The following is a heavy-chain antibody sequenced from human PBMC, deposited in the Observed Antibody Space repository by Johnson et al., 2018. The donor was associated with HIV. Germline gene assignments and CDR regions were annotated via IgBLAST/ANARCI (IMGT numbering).Heavy chain of an antibody. CDR2: IYSGGST. CDR3: GRFSSSWYGRGRAGAFDI. J-gene: IGHJ3*02. Sequence: VQLVESGGGLVQPGGSLRLSCAASGFTVSSNYMTWVRQAPGKGLEWVSVIYSGGSTYYADSVKGRFTISRDNSKNTLYLQMNSLRAEDTAVYYCGRFSSSWYGRGRAGAFDIWGQGTMVTVSS. CDR1: GFTVSSNY. V-gene: IGHV3-66*01. D-gene: IGHD6-13*01.